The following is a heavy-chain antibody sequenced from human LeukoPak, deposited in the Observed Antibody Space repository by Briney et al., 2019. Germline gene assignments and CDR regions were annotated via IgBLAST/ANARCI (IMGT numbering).Heavy chain of an antibody. CDR1: EFTFSSYS. D-gene: IGHD3-10*01. J-gene: IGHJ6*02. CDR2: IYSGGST. Sequence: GSLRLSCAASEFTFSSYSMNWVRQAPGKGLEWVSVIYSGGSTYYADSVKGRFTISRDNSKNTLYLQMNSLRAEDTAVYYCARIITMVRVLGVWGQGTTVTVSS. CDR3: ARIITMVRVLGV. V-gene: IGHV3-66*01.